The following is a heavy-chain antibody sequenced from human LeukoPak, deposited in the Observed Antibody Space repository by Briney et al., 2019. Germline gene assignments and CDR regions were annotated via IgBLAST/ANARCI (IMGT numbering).Heavy chain of an antibody. Sequence: PSETLSLTCTVSGGSIRSSSHYWGWIRQPPGKGLEWIGEINHSGSTNYNPSLKSRVTISVDTSKNQFSLKLSSVTAADTAVYYCAVKMSSIAARLRYFDYWGQGTLVTVSS. CDR3: AVKMSSIAARLRYFDY. J-gene: IGHJ4*02. CDR1: GGSIRSSSHY. D-gene: IGHD6-6*01. CDR2: INHSGST. V-gene: IGHV4-39*07.